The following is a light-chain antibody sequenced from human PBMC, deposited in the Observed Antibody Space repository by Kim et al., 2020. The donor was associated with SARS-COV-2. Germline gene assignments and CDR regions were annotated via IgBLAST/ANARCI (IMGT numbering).Light chain of an antibody. CDR2: GAS. CDR3: LQDYNYPRT. Sequence: AIQMTQSPSSLSASVGDRITITCRASQGIRNDLGWYQQKAGKAPKLLIYGASTLQSGVPSRFSGSGFGTDFTLTISSLQPEDFATYYCLQDYNYPRTFGHGTKVDIK. CDR1: QGIRND. J-gene: IGKJ1*01. V-gene: IGKV1-6*01.